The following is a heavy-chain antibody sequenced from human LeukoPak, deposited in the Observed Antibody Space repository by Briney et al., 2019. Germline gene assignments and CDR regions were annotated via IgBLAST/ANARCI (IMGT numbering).Heavy chain of an antibody. CDR3: ARISRWGPY. CDR2: VYYDGIN. V-gene: IGHV4-39*07. J-gene: IGHJ4*02. D-gene: IGHD3-16*01. CDR1: GGSINNTLFC. Sequence: NPSETLSLTCTVSGGSINNTLFCWGWIRQPPGKGLEWIGTVYYDGINYSSPSLRSRVTVSVDTSKNQFSLRLSSVTAADTAVYYCARISRWGPYWGQGTLVTVSS.